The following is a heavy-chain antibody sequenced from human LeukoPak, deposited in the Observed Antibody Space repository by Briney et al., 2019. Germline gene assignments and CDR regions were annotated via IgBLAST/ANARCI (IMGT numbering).Heavy chain of an antibody. CDR2: INVNTGNP. D-gene: IGHD2-2*01. Sequence: ASVKVSCKASGYTFTSYDINWVRQAPGQGLEWMGWINVNTGNPTYAQDFTGRFVFSLDTSVSTAYLQISSLKAEDTAVYYCARGGECSNTACSVYYYYHMDVWGKGTTVTVSS. J-gene: IGHJ6*03. CDR3: ARGGECSNTACSVYYYYHMDV. CDR1: GYTFTSYD. V-gene: IGHV7-4-1*02.